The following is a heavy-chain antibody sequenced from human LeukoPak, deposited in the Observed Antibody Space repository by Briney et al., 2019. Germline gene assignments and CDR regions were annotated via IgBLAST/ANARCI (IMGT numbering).Heavy chain of an antibody. D-gene: IGHD3-22*01. CDR3: ARTGAYFDSSDWTGDDAFDI. V-gene: IGHV4-59*01. CDR1: GGSISSYY. J-gene: IGHJ3*02. Sequence: PSETLSLTCTVSGGSISSYYWSWIRQPPGKGLEWIGYIYYSGSTNYNPSLKSRVTISVDTSKNQFSLKLSSVTAADTAAYYCARTGAYFDSSDWTGDDAFDIWGQGTMVTVSS. CDR2: IYYSGST.